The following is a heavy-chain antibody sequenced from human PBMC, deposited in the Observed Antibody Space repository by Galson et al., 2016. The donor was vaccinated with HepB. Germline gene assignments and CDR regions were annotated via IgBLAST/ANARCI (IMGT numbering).Heavy chain of an antibody. Sequence: SLRLSCAASGFTVSSDYMNWVRQAPGKGLEWVSVIYSGGTTYYADSVKGRFTISRDNSKNTLYLQMDGLRAEDTAVYYCASLRFKGFDLWGRGTLVTVSS. CDR3: ASLRFKGFDL. D-gene: IGHD3-3*01. J-gene: IGHJ2*01. CDR1: GFTVSSDY. CDR2: IYSGGTT. V-gene: IGHV3-53*01.